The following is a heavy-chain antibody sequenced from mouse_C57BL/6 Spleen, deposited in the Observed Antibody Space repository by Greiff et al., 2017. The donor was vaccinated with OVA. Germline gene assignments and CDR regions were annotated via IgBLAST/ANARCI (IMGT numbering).Heavy chain of an antibody. V-gene: IGHV5-17*01. Sequence: EVKLMESGGGLVKPGGSLKLSCAASGFTFSDYGMHWVRQAPEKGLEWVAYISSGSSTIYYAATVKGRFTISRDNAKNTLFLQMTSLRSEDTAMEYCARVYYGSSPWFAYWGQGTLVTVSA. D-gene: IGHD1-1*01. J-gene: IGHJ3*01. CDR3: ARVYYGSSPWFAY. CDR2: ISSGSSTI. CDR1: GFTFSDYG.